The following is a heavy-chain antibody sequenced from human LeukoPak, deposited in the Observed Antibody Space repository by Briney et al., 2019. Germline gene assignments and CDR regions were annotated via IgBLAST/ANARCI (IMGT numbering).Heavy chain of an antibody. CDR1: GFPFSSYE. D-gene: IGHD3-22*01. J-gene: IGHJ4*02. V-gene: IGHV3-13*01. CDR2: IGTAGDT. Sequence: GGSRRLSCAPSGFPFSSYERHWVPKAPGKGLEGFSTIGTAGDTYYLGYVKGRFTISRENAKNSLYLQMNSLRAEDTAVYYCARGGRGYPYSPFDYWGQGTLVTVSS. CDR3: ARGGRGYPYSPFDY.